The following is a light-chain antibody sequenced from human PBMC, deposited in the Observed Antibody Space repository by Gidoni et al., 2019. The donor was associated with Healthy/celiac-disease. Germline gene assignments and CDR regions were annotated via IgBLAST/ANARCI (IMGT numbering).Light chain of an antibody. J-gene: IGLJ2*01. CDR1: RRAVGGYNY. Sequence: QSALTQPASVSWSPGQSITIACTGTRRAVGGYNYVSWYQQHPDKAPKLMIYEVSNRPSGVSNRFSGSKSGNTASLTISGLQAEDEAEYYCSSYTSSSPVVVGGGTKLTVL. V-gene: IGLV2-14*01. CDR2: EVS. CDR3: SSYTSSSPVV.